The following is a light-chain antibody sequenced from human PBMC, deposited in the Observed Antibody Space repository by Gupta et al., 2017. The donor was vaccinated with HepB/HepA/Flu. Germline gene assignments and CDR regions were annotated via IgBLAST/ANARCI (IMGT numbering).Light chain of an antibody. J-gene: IGLJ3*02. V-gene: IGLV3-21*03. CDR1: KIGSKS. CDR3: QVWHRTSGV. Sequence: SYVLTQPPSVSVAPGKTATITCGGDKIGSKSVHWYHQNPAQPPPLVVYNDSDRPAATPVRFSGSDSENTATLTIGRGEAGAEDDYYWQVWHRTSGVFGGGTKLTVL. CDR2: NDS.